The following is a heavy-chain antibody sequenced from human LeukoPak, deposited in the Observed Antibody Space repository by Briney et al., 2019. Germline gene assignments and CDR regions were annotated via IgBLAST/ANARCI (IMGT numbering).Heavy chain of an antibody. V-gene: IGHV3-23*01. CDR1: GLTFSSYA. D-gene: IGHD3-22*01. CDR3: AKRPGNGDSSGYYYGYFDY. Sequence: VALRLSCAVSGLTFSSYAMSWVRQAPGKGLEWVSAISGSGGSTYYADSVKGRFTISRDNSKNTLYLQMNSLRAEDTAVYYCAKRPGNGDSSGYYYGYFDYWGQGTLVTVSS. J-gene: IGHJ4*02. CDR2: ISGSGGST.